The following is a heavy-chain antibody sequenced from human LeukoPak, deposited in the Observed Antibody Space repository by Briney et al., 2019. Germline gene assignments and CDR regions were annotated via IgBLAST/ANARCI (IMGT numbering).Heavy chain of an antibody. CDR3: ARAPEYSSSGDFDY. V-gene: IGHV1-2*02. D-gene: IGHD6-6*01. CDR1: GYTFTGYY. J-gene: IGHJ4*02. Sequence: ASVKVSCKASGYTFTGYYMHWVRQAPGQGLEWMRWINPNSGGTNYAQKFQGRVTMTRDTSISTAYMELSRLRSDDTAVYYCARAPEYSSSGDFDYWGQGTLVTVSS. CDR2: INPNSGGT.